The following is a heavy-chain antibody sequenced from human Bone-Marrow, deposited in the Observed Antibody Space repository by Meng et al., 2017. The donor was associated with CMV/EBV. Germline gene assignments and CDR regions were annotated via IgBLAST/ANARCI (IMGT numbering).Heavy chain of an antibody. CDR1: GFSLSTTGVG. J-gene: IGHJ4*02. CDR2: NYWDDDK. CDR3: AHRITYYRGAFDF. D-gene: IGHD3-3*01. V-gene: IGHV2-5*02. Sequence: LNESGPTLMIPTPTLTLTSTVSGFSLSTTGVGVAWIRKPPGKALEWLALNYWDDDKRYSPSLKNRLTITKDTSKNQVILTMTNMDPVDTGTYYCAHRITYYRGAFDFWGQGTLVTVSS.